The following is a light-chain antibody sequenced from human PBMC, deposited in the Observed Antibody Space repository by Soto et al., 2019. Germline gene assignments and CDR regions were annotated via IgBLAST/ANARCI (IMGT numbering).Light chain of an antibody. CDR2: WAS. Sequence: SRAWTLCARGTIKYISSHSVLYSSNNKNYLAWYQQKPGQPPKLLIYWASTRESGVPDRFSGSGSGTDFTLTISSLQDEDVAVYYSQQYYSTPTTFGHGTRLEIK. J-gene: IGKJ5*01. CDR3: QQYYSTPTT. V-gene: IGKV4-1*01. CDR1: HSVLYSSNNKNY.